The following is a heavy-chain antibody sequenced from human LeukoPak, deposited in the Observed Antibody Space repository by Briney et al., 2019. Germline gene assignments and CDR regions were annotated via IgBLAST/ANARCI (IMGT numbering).Heavy chain of an antibody. J-gene: IGHJ4*02. CDR2: ISGSGGST. CDR3: AKDPNVDTAMAYFDY. CDR1: GFTFSSYA. V-gene: IGHV3-23*01. Sequence: GGSLGLSCAASGFTFSSYAMSWVRQAPGKGLEWVPAISGSGGSTYYADSVKGRFTISRDNSKNTLYLQMNSLRAEDTAVYYCAKDPNVDTAMAYFDYWGQGTLVTVSS. D-gene: IGHD5-18*01.